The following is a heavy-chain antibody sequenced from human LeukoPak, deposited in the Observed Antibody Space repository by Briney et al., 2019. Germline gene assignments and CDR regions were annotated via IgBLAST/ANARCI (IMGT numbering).Heavy chain of an antibody. CDR1: GFTFDDYA. V-gene: IGHV3-9*01. CDR3: AKDRPYSSGWYDSMDV. J-gene: IGHJ6*02. D-gene: IGHD6-19*01. Sequence: SLRLSCAASGFTFDDYAMHWVRQAPGKGLEWVSGISWNSGSIGYADSVKDRFTISRDNAKNSLYLQMNSLRAEDTALYYCAKDRPYSSGWYDSMDVWGQGTTVTVSS. CDR2: ISWNSGSI.